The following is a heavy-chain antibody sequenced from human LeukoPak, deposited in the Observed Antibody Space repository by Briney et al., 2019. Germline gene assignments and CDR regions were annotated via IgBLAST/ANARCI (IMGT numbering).Heavy chain of an antibody. Sequence: PTGGSLKLSCAASGFTFSSYGMSWVRQAPGKGLEWVSAISGSGGSTYYADSVKGRFTISRDNSKNTLYLQMNSLRAEDTAVYYCARARSSYGYGDAFDIWGQGTMVTVFS. D-gene: IGHD5-18*01. CDR2: ISGSGGST. V-gene: IGHV3-23*01. J-gene: IGHJ3*02. CDR3: ARARSSYGYGDAFDI. CDR1: GFTFSSYG.